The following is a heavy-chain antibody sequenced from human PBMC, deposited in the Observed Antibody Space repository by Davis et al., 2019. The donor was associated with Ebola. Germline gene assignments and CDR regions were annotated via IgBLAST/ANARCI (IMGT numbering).Heavy chain of an antibody. J-gene: IGHJ6*04. D-gene: IGHD6-13*01. CDR1: GFTFSSYA. CDR2: ISSTGGTT. Sequence: PGGSLRLSCAASGFTFSSYAMSWVRQAPGKGLEWVSAISSTGGTTHYADSVKGRFTISRDNSKNTLYLQMNSLRAEDTAVYYCAKLESVWAAGMHYGMDVWGKGTTVTVSS. CDR3: AKLESVWAAGMHYGMDV. V-gene: IGHV3-23*01.